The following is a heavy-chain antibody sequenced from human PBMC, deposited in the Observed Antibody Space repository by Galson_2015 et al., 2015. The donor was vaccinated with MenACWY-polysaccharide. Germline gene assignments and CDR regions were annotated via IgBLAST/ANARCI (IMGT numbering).Heavy chain of an antibody. D-gene: IGHD6-19*01. CDR3: AGMHGYSSGWPLFDS. CDR2: ISTYNGQT. J-gene: IGHJ4*02. V-gene: IGHV1-18*01. CDR1: GYTVNSFG. Sequence: AVKIGGKASGYTVNSFGISWVRHAPGQGLEWMGWISTYNGQTEYAQNRQGRVTMTTDTSTSTAYMELRSLRYDDTAVYYCAGMHGYSSGWPLFDSWGQGTLVTVSS.